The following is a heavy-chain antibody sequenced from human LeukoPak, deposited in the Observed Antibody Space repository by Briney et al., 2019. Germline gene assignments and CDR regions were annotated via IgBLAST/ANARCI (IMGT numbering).Heavy chain of an antibody. Sequence: GGSLRLSCAASGFTFSSYWMHWVRLAPGKGLVWVSRIKNDGSTTGYADSVKGRFTISRDNAKSTLYLQMNSLRAEDTAVYYCARGGSPPEALGDAFDISGQGTMVTVSS. CDR1: GFTFSSYW. CDR2: IKNDGSTT. CDR3: ARGGSPPEALGDAFDI. J-gene: IGHJ3*02. V-gene: IGHV3-74*01. D-gene: IGHD1-26*01.